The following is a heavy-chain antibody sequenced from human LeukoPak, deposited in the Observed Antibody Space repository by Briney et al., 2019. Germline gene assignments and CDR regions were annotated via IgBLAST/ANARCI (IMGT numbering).Heavy chain of an antibody. V-gene: IGHV3-30*04. J-gene: IGHJ1*01. CDR1: GFTFSTNA. CDR2: ISYDGNSD. Sequence: GGSLRLSCAASGFTFSTNAMHWVRQTPGKGLEWMAVISYDGNSDTYADPVEGRFTVSRDNSRNILYLQMNSLRNDDTAMYYCARDGANDLFKGGAYFLDWGRGALVIVS. CDR3: ARDGANDLFKGGAYFLD. D-gene: IGHD4/OR15-4a*01.